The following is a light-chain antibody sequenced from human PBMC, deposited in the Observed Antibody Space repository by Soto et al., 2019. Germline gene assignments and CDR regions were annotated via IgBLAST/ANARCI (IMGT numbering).Light chain of an antibody. CDR1: QSISNS. Sequence: DIQMTQSPPTVSASVGDRVTITCRARQSISNSLAWYQQKPGKAPNLLIYEASSLQSGLPSRFSGSGSGTDFTLTISSLQPDDFATYFCQQDNGYSSAFGQGTKVGIK. J-gene: IGKJ1*01. CDR2: EAS. V-gene: IGKV1-5*01. CDR3: QQDNGYSSA.